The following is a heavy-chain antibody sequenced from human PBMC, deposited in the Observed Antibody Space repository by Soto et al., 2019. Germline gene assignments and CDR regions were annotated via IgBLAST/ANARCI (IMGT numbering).Heavy chain of an antibody. D-gene: IGHD6-19*01. J-gene: IGHJ3*02. Sequence: SETLSLTCTVSGGSISSSSYYWGWIRQPPGKGLEWIGSIYYSGSTYYNPSLKSRVTISVDTSKNQFSLKLSSVTAADTAVYYCARALVAGTSLSAFDIWGQGTMVTVSS. CDR2: IYYSGST. CDR3: ARALVAGTSLSAFDI. CDR1: GGSISSSSYY. V-gene: IGHV4-39*01.